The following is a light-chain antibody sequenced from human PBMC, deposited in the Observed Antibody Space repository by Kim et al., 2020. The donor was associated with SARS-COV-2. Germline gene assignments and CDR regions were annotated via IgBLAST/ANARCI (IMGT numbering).Light chain of an antibody. V-gene: IGLV3-19*01. J-gene: IGLJ2*01. CDR1: SLRSYY. CDR2: GKN. CDR3: NSRGSNDNVL. Sequence: SSELTQDPAVSVALGQTVRITCQGDSLRSYYATWYQQKPGQAPILLIYGKNNRPSGIPDRFSGSSSGDTASLTITGTQAGDEADYYCNSRGSNDNVLFGGGTKLTVL.